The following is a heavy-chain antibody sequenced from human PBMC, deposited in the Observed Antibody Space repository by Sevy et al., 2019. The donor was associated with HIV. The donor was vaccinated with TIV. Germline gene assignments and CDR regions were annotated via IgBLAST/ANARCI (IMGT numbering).Heavy chain of an antibody. D-gene: IGHD2-15*01. V-gene: IGHV1-2*06. CDR3: ARDGLLGYCSGGSCLLGFLGFDP. Sequence: ASVKVSCKASGYTFTGYYMHWVRQAPGQGLEWMGRINPNSGGTNYAQKFQGRVTMTRDTSISTAYMELSRLSSDDTAVYYCARDGLLGYCSGGSCLLGFLGFDPWGQGTLVTVSS. CDR2: INPNSGGT. CDR1: GYTFTGYY. J-gene: IGHJ5*02.